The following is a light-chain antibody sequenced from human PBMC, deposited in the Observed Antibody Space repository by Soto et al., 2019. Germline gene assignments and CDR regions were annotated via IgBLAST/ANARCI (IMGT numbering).Light chain of an antibody. J-gene: IGKJ5*01. CDR3: QQRSNWPIT. CDR1: QTVSSN. Sequence: EIVMTQSPATLSVSPGERAPLSCRASQTVSSNLAWYQQHPGQAPRLLIYGASTRATGIPGRFSGSGSGTEFTLTISSLQSEDFAVYYCQQRSNWPITFGQGTRLEIK. V-gene: IGKV3-15*01. CDR2: GAS.